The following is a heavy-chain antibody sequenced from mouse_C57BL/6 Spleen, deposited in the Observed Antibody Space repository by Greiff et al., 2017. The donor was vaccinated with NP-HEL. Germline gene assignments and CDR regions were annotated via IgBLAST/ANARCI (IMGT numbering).Heavy chain of an antibody. CDR2: INPNNGGT. Sequence: VQLQQSGPELVKPGASVKISCKASGYTFTDYYMNWVKQSHGKSLEWIGDINPNNGGTSYNQKFKGKATLTVDKSSSTAYMELRSLTSEDSAVYYCARKAIYYGPYYFDYWGQGTTLTVSS. CDR1: GYTFTDYY. V-gene: IGHV1-26*01. J-gene: IGHJ2*01. D-gene: IGHD2-1*01. CDR3: ARKAIYYGPYYFDY.